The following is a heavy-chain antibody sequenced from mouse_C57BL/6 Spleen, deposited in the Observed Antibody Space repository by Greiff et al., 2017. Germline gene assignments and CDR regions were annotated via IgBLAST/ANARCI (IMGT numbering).Heavy chain of an antibody. CDR1: GYTFTDYN. J-gene: IGHJ3*01. CDR2: INPNNGGT. Sequence: EVKLQQSGPELVKPGASVKIPCKASGYTFTDYNMDWVKQSHGKSLEWIGDINPNNGGTIYNQKFKGKATLTVDKSSSTAYMELRSLTSEDTAVYYCARSWKKIWSAWFAYWGQGTLVTVSA. CDR3: ARSWKKIWSAWFAY. V-gene: IGHV1-18*01.